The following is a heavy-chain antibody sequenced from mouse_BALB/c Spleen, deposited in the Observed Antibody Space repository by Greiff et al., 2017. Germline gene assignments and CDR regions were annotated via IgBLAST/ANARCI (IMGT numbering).Heavy chain of an antibody. CDR1: GYTFTSYW. CDR2: IYPGSGST. D-gene: IGHD1-1*01. V-gene: IGHV1-55*01. Sequence: QVHVKQSGAELARPGASVKLSCKASGYTFTSYWMHWVKQRPGQGLEWIGNIYPGSGSTNYDEKFKSKATLTVDTSSSTAYMQLSSLTSEDSAVYYCTRLRGNGAMDYWGQGTSVTVSS. CDR3: TRLRGNGAMDY. J-gene: IGHJ4*01.